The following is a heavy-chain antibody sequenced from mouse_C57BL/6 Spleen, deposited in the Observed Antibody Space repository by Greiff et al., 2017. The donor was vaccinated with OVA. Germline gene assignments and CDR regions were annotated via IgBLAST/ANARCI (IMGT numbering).Heavy chain of an antibody. Sequence: QVQLQQSGPELVKPGASVKISCKASGYAFSSSWMNWVKQRPGQGLEWIGRIYPGDGDTNYNGKFKGKATLTADKSSSTAYMQLSSLTSEDSAVYFWARFFPYGNQVYYFDYWGQGTTLTVSS. D-gene: IGHD2-10*02. V-gene: IGHV1-82*01. CDR2: IYPGDGDT. CDR1: GYAFSSSW. CDR3: ARFFPYGNQVYYFDY. J-gene: IGHJ2*01.